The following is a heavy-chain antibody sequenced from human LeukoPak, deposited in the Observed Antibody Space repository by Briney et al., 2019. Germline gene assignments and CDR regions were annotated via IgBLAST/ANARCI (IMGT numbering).Heavy chain of an antibody. CDR2: IWYDGSNK. CDR1: GFTFSSYG. V-gene: IGHV3-33*01. CDR3: AREVTMVRGFDY. Sequence: PGGSLRLSCAASGFTFSSYGMHWVRQAPGKGLEWVPVIWYDGSNKYYADSVKGRFTISRDNSKNTLYLQMNSLRAEDTAVYYCAREVTMVRGFDYWGQGTLVTVSS. J-gene: IGHJ4*02. D-gene: IGHD3-10*01.